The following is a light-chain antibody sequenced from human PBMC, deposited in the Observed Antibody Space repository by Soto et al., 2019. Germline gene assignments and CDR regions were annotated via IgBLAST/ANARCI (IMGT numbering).Light chain of an antibody. CDR2: AAS. V-gene: IGKV1-39*01. Sequence: DIQMTQSPSSLSASVGDRVTITCRASQSISSYLNWYQQKPGKAPKLLIYAASSLQSGVPSRFSGSGSGTDFTLTISSLQPEDFGTYYCQQSYSTPFTFVRRTKVDIX. CDR1: QSISSY. J-gene: IGKJ3*01. CDR3: QQSYSTPFT.